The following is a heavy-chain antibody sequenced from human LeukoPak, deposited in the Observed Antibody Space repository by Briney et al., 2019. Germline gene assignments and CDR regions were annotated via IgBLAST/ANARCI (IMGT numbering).Heavy chain of an antibody. CDR2: ISYDGSNK. CDR1: GFTFSSYA. J-gene: IGHJ4*02. Sequence: GRSLRLSCAASGFTFSSYAMHWVCHAPGKGLEWVAVISYDGSNKYYADSVKGRFTISRDNSKNTLYLQMNSLRAEDTAVYYCARDKLGPLDYWGQGTLVTVSS. D-gene: IGHD3-10*01. V-gene: IGHV3-30*04. CDR3: ARDKLGPLDY.